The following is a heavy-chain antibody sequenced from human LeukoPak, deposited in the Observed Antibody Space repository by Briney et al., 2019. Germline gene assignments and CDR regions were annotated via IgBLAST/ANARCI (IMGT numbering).Heavy chain of an antibody. CDR3: ARDGADTFRGIAPTYYFDS. Sequence: SETLSLTCTVSGGSINNYYWSWIRQPAGKGLEWIGLIYSSGSTSYNPSLKSRVTMSVDTSKNQFSLKLSSVTAADTAMYYCARDGADTFRGIAPTYYFDSWGQGTLVTVSS. CDR2: IYSSGST. D-gene: IGHD3-16*01. V-gene: IGHV4-4*07. J-gene: IGHJ4*02. CDR1: GGSINNYY.